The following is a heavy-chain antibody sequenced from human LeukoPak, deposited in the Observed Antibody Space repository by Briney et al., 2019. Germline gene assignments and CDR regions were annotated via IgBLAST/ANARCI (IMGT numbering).Heavy chain of an antibody. CDR1: GYIFTDYY. V-gene: IGHV1-2*02. CDR3: ARAPSSTSCFDY. CDR2: INPNSGGT. J-gene: IGHJ4*02. Sequence: ASVKVSCKTSGYIFTDYYIHWVRQAPEQGLEWMGWINPNSGGTNYAQKFQGRVTMTRDTSISTAYMELSRLRSDDTAVYYCARAPSSTSCFDYWGQGTLVTVSS. D-gene: IGHD2-2*01.